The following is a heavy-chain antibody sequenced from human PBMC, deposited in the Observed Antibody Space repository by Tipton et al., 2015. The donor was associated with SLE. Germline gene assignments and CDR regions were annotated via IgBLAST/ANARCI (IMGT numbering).Heavy chain of an antibody. Sequence: SLRLSCAASGFTFTNYWLHWVRQVPGKGLVWVSRINGDGRGTTYADSVTGRFTISRDNAKNTLYLHMNSLRAEDTAVYYCARRKQNAMLQGFDDGFDIWGQGTMVTVSS. J-gene: IGHJ3*02. D-gene: IGHD3-10*01. CDR3: ARRKQNAMLQGFDDGFDI. CDR1: GFTFTNYW. V-gene: IGHV3-74*01. CDR2: INGDGRGT.